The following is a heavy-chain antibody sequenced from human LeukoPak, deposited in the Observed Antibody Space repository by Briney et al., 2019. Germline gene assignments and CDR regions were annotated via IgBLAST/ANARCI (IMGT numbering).Heavy chain of an antibody. D-gene: IGHD3-22*01. J-gene: IGHJ5*02. CDR2: IHNSGST. V-gene: IGHV4-59*02. Sequence: PSETLSLTCTVSGGSVSSYYWSWIRQPPGKGLEWIGYIHNSGSTNYNASLKSRVTISVDTSKNQFSLKLSSVTAADTAVYYRAREIRAYYYDSSGYDPPNWFDPWGQGTLVTVSS. CDR3: AREIRAYYYDSSGYDPPNWFDP. CDR1: GGSVSSYY.